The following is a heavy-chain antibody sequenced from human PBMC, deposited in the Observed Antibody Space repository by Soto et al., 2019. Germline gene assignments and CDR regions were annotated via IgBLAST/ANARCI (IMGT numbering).Heavy chain of an antibody. CDR3: ARDGGFVRGAGSFDF. D-gene: IGHD3-10*02. Sequence: QLQLQESGSGLVRPSQTLSLTCAVSGGSITSGGYAWSWIRQPPGKGLEWIGYIYDSGITYYNLALKSRVTISLFRTKNQVSMKLSSVTAAATAVYYWARDGGFVRGAGSFDFWGQGKMFSVSS. V-gene: IGHV4-30-2*01. CDR1: GGSITSGGYA. J-gene: IGHJ3*01. CDR2: IYDSGIT.